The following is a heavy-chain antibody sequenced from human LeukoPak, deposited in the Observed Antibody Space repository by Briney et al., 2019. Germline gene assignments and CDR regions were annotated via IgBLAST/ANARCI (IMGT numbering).Heavy chain of an antibody. Sequence: PSETLSLTCTVSGGSISSYYWSWIRQPPGKGLEWIGYIFNSGRASYSPSLKSRVTISVDTSKTQFSLKLSSVTAAATAVYYCAAITGTKSGALDIWGRGTMVTVSS. CDR3: AAITGTKSGALDI. D-gene: IGHD1-7*01. CDR2: IFNSGRA. V-gene: IGHV4-4*09. CDR1: GGSISSYY. J-gene: IGHJ3*02.